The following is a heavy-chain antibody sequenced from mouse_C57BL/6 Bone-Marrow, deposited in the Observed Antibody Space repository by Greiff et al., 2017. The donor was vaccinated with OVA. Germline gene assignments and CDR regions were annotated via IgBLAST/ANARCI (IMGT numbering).Heavy chain of an antibody. J-gene: IGHJ3*01. CDR3: ATPPYYYGSSLAY. CDR2: IHPSDSDT. D-gene: IGHD1-1*01. Sequence: VQLKQPGAELVKPGASVKVSCKASGYTFTSYWMHWVKQRPGQGLEWIGRIHPSDSDTNYNQKFKGKATLTVDKSSSTAYMQLSSLTSEDSAVYYCATPPYYYGSSLAYWGQGTLVTVSA. CDR1: GYTFTSYW. V-gene: IGHV1-74*01.